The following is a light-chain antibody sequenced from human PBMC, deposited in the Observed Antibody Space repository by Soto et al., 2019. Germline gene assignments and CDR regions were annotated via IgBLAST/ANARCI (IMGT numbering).Light chain of an antibody. J-gene: IGKJ3*01. CDR1: QGISSY. CDR2: AAS. Sequence: DIQLAQSPSFLSASVGDRVTITCRASQGISSYLAWYQQRPGKAPELLIYAASTLQSGVPSRFSGSGSGTDFTLTISSLQPEDFATYCCQQLNSYPFTFVPGTKVDI. CDR3: QQLNSYPFT. V-gene: IGKV1-9*01.